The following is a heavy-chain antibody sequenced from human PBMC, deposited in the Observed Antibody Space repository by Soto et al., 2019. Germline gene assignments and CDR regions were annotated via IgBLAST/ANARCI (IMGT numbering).Heavy chain of an antibody. CDR1: GGSISSYY. D-gene: IGHD3-9*01. J-gene: IGHJ4*02. V-gene: IGHV4-59*01. Sequence: PSETQSLTCTVSGGSISSYYWSWIRQPPGKGLEWIGYIYYSGSTNYNPSLKSRVTISVDTSKNQFSLKLSSVTAADTAVYYCARGYYDILTGPIDYWGQGTLVTVSS. CDR2: IYYSGST. CDR3: ARGYYDILTGPIDY.